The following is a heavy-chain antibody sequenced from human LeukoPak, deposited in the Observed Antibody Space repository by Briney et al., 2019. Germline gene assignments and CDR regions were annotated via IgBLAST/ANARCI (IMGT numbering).Heavy chain of an antibody. D-gene: IGHD3-10*01. V-gene: IGHV1-18*01. CDR2: ISAYNGNT. CDR1: GYTFTSYG. J-gene: IGHJ3*02. CDR3: ARDMVRGVITPSDAFDI. Sequence: GASVKVSCKASGYTFTSYGIRWVRQAPGQGLEWMGWISAYNGNTNYAQKLQGRVTMTTDTSTSTAYMELRSLRSDDTAVYYCARDMVRGVITPSDAFDIWGQGTMVTVSS.